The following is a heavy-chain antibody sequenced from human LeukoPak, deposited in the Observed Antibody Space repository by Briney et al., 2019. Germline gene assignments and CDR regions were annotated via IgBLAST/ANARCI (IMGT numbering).Heavy chain of an antibody. CDR2: ISYDGSNK. V-gene: IGHV3-30*04. CDR1: GFTFSSYA. D-gene: IGHD3-9*01. Sequence: GRSLRLSCAASGFTFSSYAMHWVRQAPGKGLEWVAVISYDGSNKYYADSVKGRFTISRDNSKNTLYLQMNSLRAEDTAVYYCARELGDILTGYYGGGFDYWGQGTLVTVSS. J-gene: IGHJ4*02. CDR3: ARELGDILTGYYGGGFDY.